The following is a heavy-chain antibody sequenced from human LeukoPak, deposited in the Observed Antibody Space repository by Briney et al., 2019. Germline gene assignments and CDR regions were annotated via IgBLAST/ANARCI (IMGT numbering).Heavy chain of an antibody. Sequence: PSETLSLTCTVSGGSISSYYWSWIRQPPGKGLEWIGYIYYSGSTNYNPSLKSRVTISVDTSKNQFSLKLSSVTAADTAVYYCARRYCSGGSCPPRPYYYYMDVWGKGTTVTVSS. J-gene: IGHJ6*03. CDR3: ARRYCSGGSCPPRPYYYYMDV. V-gene: IGHV4-59*08. CDR2: IYYSGST. D-gene: IGHD2-15*01. CDR1: GGSISSYY.